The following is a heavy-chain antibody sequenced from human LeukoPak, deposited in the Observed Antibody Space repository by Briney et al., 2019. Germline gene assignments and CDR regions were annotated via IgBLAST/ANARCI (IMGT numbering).Heavy chain of an antibody. CDR2: ISAGGETT. CDR3: AKSAWFGDAPGGDF. CDR1: GFTFSSSA. V-gene: IGHV3-23*01. D-gene: IGHD3-10*01. J-gene: IGHJ4*02. Sequence: TGGSLRLSCAASGFTFSSSAMSWVRQAPGKGLEWVSAISAGGETTYYADSLKGRFTISRDNYKSILYLQMNSLRADDTALYYCAKSAWFGDAPGGDFWGQGILVTVSS.